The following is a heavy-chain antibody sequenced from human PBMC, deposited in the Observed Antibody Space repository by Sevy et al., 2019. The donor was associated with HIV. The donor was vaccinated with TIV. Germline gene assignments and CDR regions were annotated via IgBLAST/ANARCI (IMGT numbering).Heavy chain of an antibody. D-gene: IGHD2-2*02. Sequence: SETLSLTCTVSGDSISNKYWSWIRQPPGKGLEWIGYFSHSGSTNYNPSLKRGITISEDTSKNQFSLKLTSVTAADTAVYYSARTLMFPIRNFRNIQFDYWGQGILVTVSS. CDR1: GDSISNKY. J-gene: IGHJ4*02. V-gene: IGHV4-59*01. CDR2: FSHSGST. CDR3: ARTLMFPIRNFRNIQFDY.